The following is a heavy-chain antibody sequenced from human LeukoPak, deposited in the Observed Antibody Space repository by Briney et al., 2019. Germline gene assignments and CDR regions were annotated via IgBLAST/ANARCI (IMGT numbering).Heavy chain of an antibody. CDR2: MNPNSGNT. J-gene: IGHJ4*02. D-gene: IGHD3-10*01. CDR3: ARHINMAPFFDY. V-gene: IGHV1-8*02. CDR1: GYTFTSYD. Sequence: GASVRVSCKASGYTFTSYDINWVRQATGQGLEWMGWMNPNSGNTGYAQKFQGRVTMTTDTSTSTAYMELRSLRSDDTAVYYCARHINMAPFFDYWGQGTLVTVSS.